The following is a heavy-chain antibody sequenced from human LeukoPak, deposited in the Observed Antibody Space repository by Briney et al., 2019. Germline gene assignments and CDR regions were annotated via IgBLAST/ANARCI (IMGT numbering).Heavy chain of an antibody. V-gene: IGHV1-8*03. J-gene: IGHJ1*01. CDR3: TREAGANWIFGEYFPF. CDR1: GYTFTRYD. CDR2: INTKSGDT. D-gene: IGHD1-1*01. Sequence: ASVKVSCKASGYTFTRYDINWVRQATGQGLEWMGWINTKSGDTGHAQKFRGRVTITRDTSANTAYMELSGLRSDDTAVYYCTREAGANWIFGEYFPFWGQGTLVTVSA.